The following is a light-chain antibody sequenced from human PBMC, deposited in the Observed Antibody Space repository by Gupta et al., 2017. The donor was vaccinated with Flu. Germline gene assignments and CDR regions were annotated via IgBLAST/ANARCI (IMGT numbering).Light chain of an antibody. CDR2: KND. CDR3: AAWDDSLTGYV. J-gene: IGLJ1*01. CDR1: NSNIESNS. Sequence: QSVLTQPPSASGTPGQRVTISCSGSNSNIESNSVYWYQLLPETAPRLLIYKNDQRPSGVPDRFSGSKSGASASLSISGLRSDDEAEYFCAAWDDSLTGYVFGTGTTVTVL. V-gene: IGLV1-47*01.